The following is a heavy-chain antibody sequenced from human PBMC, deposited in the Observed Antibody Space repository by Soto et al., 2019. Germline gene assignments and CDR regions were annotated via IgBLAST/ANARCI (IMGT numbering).Heavy chain of an antibody. D-gene: IGHD5-18*01. V-gene: IGHV5-10-1*01. CDR3: ARPAYSYGYDYYGMDV. J-gene: IGHJ6*02. CDR2: IDPSDSYT. Sequence: PGESLKISCKGSGYSFTSYWISWVRQMPGKGLEWMGRIDPSDSYTNYSPSFQGHVTISADKSISTAYLQWSSLKASDTAMYYCARPAYSYGYDYYGMDVWGQGTTVTVSS. CDR1: GYSFTSYW.